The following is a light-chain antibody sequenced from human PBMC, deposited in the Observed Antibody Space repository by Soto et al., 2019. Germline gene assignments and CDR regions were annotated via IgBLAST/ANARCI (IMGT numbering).Light chain of an antibody. CDR1: QSVLYSSNYKNY. V-gene: IGKV4-1*01. CDR3: QQYYSISRT. J-gene: IGKJ1*01. Sequence: DLFLPQSPDYLAVSRCERPTISCESRQSVLYSSNYKNYLAWYQQKPGQPPKLLIYWASIRESGVPDRFSGSGSGTDFTLTISSLQAEDVAVYYCQQYYSISRTFGQGTNVDIK. CDR2: WAS.